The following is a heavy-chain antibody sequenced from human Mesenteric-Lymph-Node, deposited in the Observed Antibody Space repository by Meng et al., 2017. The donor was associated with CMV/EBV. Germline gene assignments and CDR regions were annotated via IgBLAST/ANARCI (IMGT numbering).Heavy chain of an antibody. V-gene: IGHV1-2*02. CDR3: ARDRQSQLRRRGFDP. J-gene: IGHJ5*02. Sequence: ASVKVSCKASGYTFTGHYMHWVRQAPGQGLEWMGWINPKSGGTNYAQKFQGGVTMTRDTSISTAYMELSRLRSDDTAVYYCARDRQSQLRRRGFDPWGQGTLVTVSS. CDR1: GYTFTGHY. D-gene: IGHD1-1*01. CDR2: INPKSGGT.